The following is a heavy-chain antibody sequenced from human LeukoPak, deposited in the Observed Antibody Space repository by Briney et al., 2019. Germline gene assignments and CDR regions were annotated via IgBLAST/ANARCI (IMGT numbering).Heavy chain of an antibody. V-gene: IGHV3-33*01. Sequence: PGGSLRLSCASAVFIFIHYGMHWVRQAPGKGLEWVAVIWSDGTNQYYADSVKGRFTISRDDSGNTVYLQMNSLRPEDTGVYYCAGDAQSGFDYSNSLEYWGQGTPVTVST. D-gene: IGHD4-11*01. CDR1: VFIFIHYG. CDR2: IWSDGTNQ. CDR3: AGDAQSGFDYSNSLEY. J-gene: IGHJ4*02.